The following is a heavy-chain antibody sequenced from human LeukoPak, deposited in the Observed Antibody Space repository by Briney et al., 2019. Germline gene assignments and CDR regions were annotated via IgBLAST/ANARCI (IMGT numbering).Heavy chain of an antibody. V-gene: IGHV3-21*01. CDR3: ARDNNPQQWLPWY. CDR2: ISSSSSYI. CDR1: GFTFSSYS. J-gene: IGHJ4*02. D-gene: IGHD6-19*01. Sequence: NPGGSLRLSCAASGFTFSSYSMNWVRQAPGKGLEWVSSISSSSSYIYYADSVKGRFTISRDNAKNSLYLQMNSLRAEDTAVYYCARDNNPQQWLPWYWGQGTLVTVSS.